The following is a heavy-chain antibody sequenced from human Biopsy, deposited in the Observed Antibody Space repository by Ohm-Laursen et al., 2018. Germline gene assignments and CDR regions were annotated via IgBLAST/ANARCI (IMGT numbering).Heavy chain of an antibody. CDR2: IWFDGTKK. CDR1: GFIFSSYG. V-gene: IGHV3-33*01. CDR3: ARDVEGFYSYAMDV. D-gene: IGHD5-24*01. J-gene: IGHJ6*02. Sequence: SLRLSCAASGFIFSSYGIHWVRQAPGKGLDWVAVIWFDGTKKYYADSVKGRFTISRDNAKSSLFLQMNSLRAEDTAVYYCARDVEGFYSYAMDVWGQGTTVTVSS.